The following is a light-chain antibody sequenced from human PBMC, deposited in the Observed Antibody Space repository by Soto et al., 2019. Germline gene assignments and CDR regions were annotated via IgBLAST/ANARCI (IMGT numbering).Light chain of an antibody. CDR2: EGT. CDR3: CSHASSSSYV. CDR1: TSDVGGYNL. V-gene: IGLV2-23*01. Sequence: QSALTQPASVSGSPGQSITISCSGTTSDVGGYNLVSWYQQHTAEAPKLLIYEGTQRPSGISSRFSGSKSGNTASLTISGLQAEDEADYYCCSHASSSSYVFGTGTKVTVL. J-gene: IGLJ1*01.